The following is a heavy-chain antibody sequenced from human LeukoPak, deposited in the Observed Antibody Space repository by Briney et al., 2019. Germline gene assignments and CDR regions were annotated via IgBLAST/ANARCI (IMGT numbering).Heavy chain of an antibody. J-gene: IGHJ5*02. V-gene: IGHV1-18*01. D-gene: IGHD4-11*01. CDR1: GYTFTSYG. Sequence: AASVKVSCKASGYTFTSYGISWVRQAPGQGLEWMGWISAYNGNTNYAQKLQGRVTMTTDTSTSTAYMELRSLRSDDTAVYYCARVGYDYSNFYWFDPWGQGTLVTVSS. CDR3: ARVGYDYSNFYWFDP. CDR2: ISAYNGNT.